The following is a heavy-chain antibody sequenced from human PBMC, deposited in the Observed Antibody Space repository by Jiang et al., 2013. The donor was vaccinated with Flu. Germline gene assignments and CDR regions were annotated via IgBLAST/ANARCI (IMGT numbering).Heavy chain of an antibody. CDR1: GFTFSSYW. J-gene: IGHJ4*02. V-gene: IGHV3-7*01. Sequence: PGGSLRLSCAASGFTFSSYWMSWVRQAPGKGLEWVANIKQDGSEKYYVDSVKGRFTISRDNAKNSLYLQMNSLRAEDTAVYYCARDIRFLEWLLYDYWGQGTLVTVSS. CDR3: ARDIRFLEWLLYDY. D-gene: IGHD3-3*01. CDR2: IKQDGSEK.